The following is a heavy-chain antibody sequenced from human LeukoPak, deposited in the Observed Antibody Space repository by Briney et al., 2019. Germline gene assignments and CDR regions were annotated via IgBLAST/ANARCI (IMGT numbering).Heavy chain of an antibody. V-gene: IGHV3-53*01. CDR3: AKEVVYGDYVSDY. CDR1: GFTVSSNY. CDR2: IYSGGST. Sequence: GGSLRLSCAASGFTVSSNYMSWVRQAPGKGLEWVSVIYSGGSTYYADSVKGRFTISRDNSKNTLYLQMNSLRAEDTAVYYCAKEVVYGDYVSDYWGQGTLVTVSS. D-gene: IGHD4-17*01. J-gene: IGHJ4*02.